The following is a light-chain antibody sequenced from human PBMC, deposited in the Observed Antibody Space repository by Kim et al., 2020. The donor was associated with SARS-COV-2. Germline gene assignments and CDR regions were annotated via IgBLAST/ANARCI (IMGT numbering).Light chain of an antibody. V-gene: IGKV1-33*01. Sequence: ASVGDRVHIACQASQGISDNLNWYQQKPGKAPKLLIYDVSNLETGVPSRFSGSGSGTDLSFTITSLQPEDIATYYCQQYDKPPLTFGGGTKVEIK. J-gene: IGKJ4*01. CDR1: QGISDN. CDR2: DVS. CDR3: QQYDKPPLT.